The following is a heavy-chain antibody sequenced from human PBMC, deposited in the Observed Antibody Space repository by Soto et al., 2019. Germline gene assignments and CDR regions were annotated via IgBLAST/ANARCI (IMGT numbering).Heavy chain of an antibody. D-gene: IGHD3-22*01. CDR1: GGTFSSYA. J-gene: IGHJ5*02. CDR2: IIPIFGTA. Sequence: ASVKVSCKASGGTFSSYAISWVRQAPGQGLEWMGGIIPIFGTANYAQKFQGRVTITADESTSTAYMELSSLRSEDMAVYYCARGGTMIVVVPNWFDPWGQGTLVTVSS. V-gene: IGHV1-69*13. CDR3: ARGGTMIVVVPNWFDP.